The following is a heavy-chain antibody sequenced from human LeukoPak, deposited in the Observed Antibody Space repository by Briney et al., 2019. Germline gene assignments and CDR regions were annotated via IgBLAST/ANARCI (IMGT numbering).Heavy chain of an antibody. CDR1: GFTFSNAW. J-gene: IGHJ6*03. V-gene: IGHV3-15*01. D-gene: IGHD2-21*01. Sequence: GGSLRLSCAASGFTFSNAWMNWVRQTPGKGLEWVGRIKSKSDGGTTDYAAPVKGRFSISRDDSKTTLYLQMNSLKTEDTAVYYCSTADPIGVDYYYYYMDVWGEGTTVTVSS. CDR3: STADPIGVDYYYYYMDV. CDR2: IKSKSDGGTT.